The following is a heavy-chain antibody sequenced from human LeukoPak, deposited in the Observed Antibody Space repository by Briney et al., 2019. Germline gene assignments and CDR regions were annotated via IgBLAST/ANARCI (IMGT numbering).Heavy chain of an antibody. CDR3: ARDQLVAGSTNFDY. CDR2: IYHSGTA. V-gene: IGHV4-4*02. CDR1: GDSISSSNW. D-gene: IGHD6-19*01. Sequence: PSGTLSLTCAVSGDSISSSNWWSWVRQPPGKGLEWIGEIYHSGTANYNPSLKSRVTISVDKSKNQFSLKLSSVTAADTAVYYCARDQLVAGSTNFDYWGQGTLVTVSS. J-gene: IGHJ4*02.